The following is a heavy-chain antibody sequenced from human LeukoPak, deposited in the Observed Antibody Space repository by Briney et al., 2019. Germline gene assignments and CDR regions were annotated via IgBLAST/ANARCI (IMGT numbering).Heavy chain of an antibody. D-gene: IGHD4-4*01. CDR2: INSDGSST. CDR1: GITFGSYW. J-gene: IGHJ5*02. V-gene: IGHV3-74*01. Sequence: GGSLRLSCAASGITFGSYWMHWVRQGPGKGLVWVSHINSDGSSTNYADPVKGRFTISRDNAKSTLYLQMNNLRAEDTAIYYCSTAWGATETTSFFDPWGQGTLVTVSS. CDR3: STAWGATETTSFFDP.